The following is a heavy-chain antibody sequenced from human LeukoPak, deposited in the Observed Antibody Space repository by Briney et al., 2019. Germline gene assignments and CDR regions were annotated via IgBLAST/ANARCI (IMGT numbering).Heavy chain of an antibody. CDR1: GGSFSGYY. D-gene: IGHD1-14*01. V-gene: IGHV4-34*01. J-gene: IGHJ5*02. Sequence: SETQSLTCAVYGGSFSGYYWSWIRQPPGKGLEWIGEINHSGSTNYNPSLKSRVTISVDTSKNQFSLKLSSVTAADTAVYYCARGFVSHRPDRPVPWGQGTLVTVSS. CDR3: ARGFVSHRPDRPVP. CDR2: INHSGST.